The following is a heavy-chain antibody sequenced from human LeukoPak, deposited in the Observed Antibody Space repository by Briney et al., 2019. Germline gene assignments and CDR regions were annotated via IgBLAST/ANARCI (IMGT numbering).Heavy chain of an antibody. CDR2: ISAYNGNT. CDR1: GYTFTNYG. J-gene: IGHJ6*04. V-gene: IGHV1-18*04. CDR3: AREKPWGYGSGSDGMDV. D-gene: IGHD3-10*01. Sequence: ASVKVSCKASGYTFTNYGITWVRQAPGQGLEWMGWISAYNGNTNYAQKFQVRVTMTTDTSTSTAYMELRSLRSDDTAVYYCAREKPWGYGSGSDGMDVWGKGTTVTVSS.